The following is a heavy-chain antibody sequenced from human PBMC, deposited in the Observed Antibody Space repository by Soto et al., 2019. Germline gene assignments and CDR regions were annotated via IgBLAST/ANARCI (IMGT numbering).Heavy chain of an antibody. V-gene: IGHV4-39*01. D-gene: IGHD3-22*01. CDR1: GGSILDSTYY. J-gene: IGHJ5*02. Sequence: QLLLQESGPGLVKPSETLSLTCTVSGGSILDSTYYWAWIRQSPGKGLEWIGTIFYSGGTFYTPSLKSRVSMSADTSTHQFSLKLSSVTAADTAVYYCASQASGYYYGWFDPWGQGTLVTVSS. CDR2: IFYSGGT. CDR3: ASQASGYYYGWFDP.